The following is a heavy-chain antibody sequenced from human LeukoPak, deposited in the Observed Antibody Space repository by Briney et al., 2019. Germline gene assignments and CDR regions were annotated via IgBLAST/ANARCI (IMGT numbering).Heavy chain of an antibody. D-gene: IGHD4-11*01. V-gene: IGHV3-64*01. CDR1: GFTFRNYA. Sequence: PGGSLRLYCSASGFTFRNYAIHWVRQAPGKGLEYVSSISSDGGRTYYVNSVKGRFIISRDNSKNTLYLQMASLRAEDMGVYYCAREGRLQSSDYWGQGTLVTVSS. CDR3: AREGRLQSSDY. CDR2: ISSDGGRT. J-gene: IGHJ4*02.